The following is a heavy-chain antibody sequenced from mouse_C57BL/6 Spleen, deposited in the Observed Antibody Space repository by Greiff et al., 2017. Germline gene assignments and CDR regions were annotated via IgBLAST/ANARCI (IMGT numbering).Heavy chain of an antibody. CDR1: GYAFTNYL. Sequence: LVESGAELVRPGTSVKVSCKASGYAFTNYLIEWVKQRPGQGLEWIGVINPGSGGTNYNEKFKGKATLTADKSSSTAYMQLSSLTSEDSAVYFCARPSAYYDYDGAWFAYWGQGTLVTVSA. CDR2: INPGSGGT. V-gene: IGHV1-54*01. J-gene: IGHJ3*01. CDR3: ARPSAYYDYDGAWFAY. D-gene: IGHD2-4*01.